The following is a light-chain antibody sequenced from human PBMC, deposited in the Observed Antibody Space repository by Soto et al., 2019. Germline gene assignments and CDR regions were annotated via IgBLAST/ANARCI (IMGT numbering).Light chain of an antibody. J-gene: IGKJ3*01. CDR2: GAS. CDR1: QVVVTAY. V-gene: IGKV3-20*01. CDR3: LLFRRSPT. Sequence: EIVLTQSPGTLSVSPGERATLSCRASQVVVTAYIHWYQHKPGQAPRLLISGASTRASGIPDTFSGSGVGTDFSLTINRLEPEDCAVYYWLLFRRSPTFGPGDRVHI.